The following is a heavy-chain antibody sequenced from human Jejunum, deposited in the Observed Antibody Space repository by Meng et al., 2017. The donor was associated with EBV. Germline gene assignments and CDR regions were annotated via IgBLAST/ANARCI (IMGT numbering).Heavy chain of an antibody. CDR3: AHSPMRTSSSGYPRGFDY. CDR2: IYWDDDK. V-gene: IGHV2-5*02. CDR1: GFSLSTSGVG. J-gene: IGHJ4*02. Sequence: QTTLKESGPTLVKPTQTLTLTCTFSGFSLSTSGVGVGWIRQPPGKALEWLGLIYWDDDKRYSSPLRSRLTITKDTSKNQVVLTMTNMDPVDTGTYFCAHSPMRTSSSGYPRGFDYWGQGTLVTVSS. D-gene: IGHD5-12*01.